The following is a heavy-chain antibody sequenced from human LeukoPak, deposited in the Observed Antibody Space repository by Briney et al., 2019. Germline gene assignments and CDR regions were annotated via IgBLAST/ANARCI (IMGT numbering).Heavy chain of an antibody. Sequence: GGSLRLSCAASGFTYSSYWMSWVRQAPGKGLEWVSGISWNSGSIGYADSVKGRFTISRDNAKNSLYLQMNSLRAEDTALYYCAKDNGYGSGSYLFGYWGQGTLVTVSS. J-gene: IGHJ4*02. CDR1: GFTYSSYW. V-gene: IGHV3-9*01. CDR2: ISWNSGSI. CDR3: AKDNGYGSGSYLFGY. D-gene: IGHD3-10*01.